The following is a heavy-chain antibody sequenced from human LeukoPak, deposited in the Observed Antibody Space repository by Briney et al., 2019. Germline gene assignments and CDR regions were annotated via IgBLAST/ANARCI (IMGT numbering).Heavy chain of an antibody. Sequence: SETLSLTCAVYGGSFSGYYWSWIRQPPGKGLEWIWEINHSGSTNYNPSLKSRVTISVDTSKNQFSLKLSSVTAADTAVYYCARGSTGPLYYDFWSGYYHFDYWGQGTLVTVSS. V-gene: IGHV4-34*01. J-gene: IGHJ4*02. CDR3: ARGSTGPLYYDFWSGYYHFDY. CDR2: INHSGST. D-gene: IGHD3-3*01. CDR1: GGSFSGYY.